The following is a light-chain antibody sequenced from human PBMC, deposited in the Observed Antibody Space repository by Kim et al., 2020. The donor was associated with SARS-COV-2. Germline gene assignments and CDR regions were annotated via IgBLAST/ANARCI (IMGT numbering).Light chain of an antibody. CDR2: RNN. CDR3: SAWDSSLSAWV. Sequence: QAATLTCTGSSSNVGNQGAAWLQQHQGHPPKLLFYRNNNRPSGISERFSASRSGNTASLTITGLQPEDEADYYCSAWDSSLSAWVFGGGTQLTVL. CDR1: SSNVGNQG. V-gene: IGLV10-54*04. J-gene: IGLJ3*02.